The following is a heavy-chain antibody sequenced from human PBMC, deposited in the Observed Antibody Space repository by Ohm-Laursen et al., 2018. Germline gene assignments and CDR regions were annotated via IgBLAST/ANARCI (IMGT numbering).Heavy chain of an antibody. D-gene: IGHD3-9*01. V-gene: IGHV1-69*01. J-gene: IGHJ4*02. CDR2: IIPIFGTA. Sequence: SSVKVSCKASGGTFSSYAISWVRQAPGQGLEWMGGIIPIFGTANYAQKFQGRVTITADESTSTAYMELSSLRSEDTAMYYCARGMTGGNFDYWGQGTLVTVSS. CDR1: GGTFSSYA. CDR3: ARGMTGGNFDY.